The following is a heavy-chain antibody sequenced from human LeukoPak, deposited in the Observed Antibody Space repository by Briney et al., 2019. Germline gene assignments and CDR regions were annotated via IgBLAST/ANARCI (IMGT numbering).Heavy chain of an antibody. D-gene: IGHD3-10*01. J-gene: IGHJ4*02. CDR3: ARDQGDDY. V-gene: IGHV1-69*06. CDR1: GGTFSNYA. CDR2: VFPIFGTP. Sequence: EASVKVSCKASGGTFSNYAINWVRQAPGQGLEWMGRVFPIFGTPNYAQKFQGRATFTADKSTSTAYMELSSLTSEDTAVYYCARDQGDDYWGQGTLVTVSS.